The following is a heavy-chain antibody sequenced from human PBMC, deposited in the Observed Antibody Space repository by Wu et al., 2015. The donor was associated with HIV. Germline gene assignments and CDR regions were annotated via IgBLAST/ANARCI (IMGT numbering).Heavy chain of an antibody. Sequence: LVQSGAEVKKPGASLKVSCKASAYTFTAYYLHWVRQAPGQGLEWMGWMNPNSGNTGYAQKFQARVTMTRNTSISTAYMELSSLRSEDTAVYYCARGIAAAVWGQGTLVTVSS. J-gene: IGHJ4*02. CDR2: MNPNSGNT. CDR3: ARGIAAAV. D-gene: IGHD6-13*01. V-gene: IGHV1-8*02. CDR1: AYTFTAYY.